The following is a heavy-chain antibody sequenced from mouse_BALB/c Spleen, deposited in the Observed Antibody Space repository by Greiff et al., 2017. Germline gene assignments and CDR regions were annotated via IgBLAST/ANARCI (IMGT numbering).Heavy chain of an antibody. CDR1: GYAFTNYL. D-gene: IGHD2-4*01. Sequence: VKLQQSGAELVRPGTSVKVSCKASGYAFTNYLIEWVKQRPGQGLEWIGVINPGSGGTNYNEKFKGKATLTADKSSSTAYMQLSSLTSDDSAVYFCAISTMISYFDYWGQGTTLTVSS. CDR2: INPGSGGT. CDR3: AISTMISYFDY. J-gene: IGHJ2*01. V-gene: IGHV1-54*01.